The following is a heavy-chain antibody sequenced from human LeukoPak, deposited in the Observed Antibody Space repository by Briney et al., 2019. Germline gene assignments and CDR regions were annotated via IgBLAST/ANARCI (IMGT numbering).Heavy chain of an antibody. Sequence: GGFLRLSCAASEFTFSSYSMNWVRQAPRKGLEWVSTVGGRSSGTYYADSVKGRFTISRDNSENTFYLQMNSLRVEDTAVYYCATHMTTVTTPFDYWGQGTLVTVSS. CDR3: ATHMTTVTTPFDY. CDR2: VGGRSSGT. D-gene: IGHD4-17*01. J-gene: IGHJ4*02. CDR1: EFTFSSYS. V-gene: IGHV3-23*01.